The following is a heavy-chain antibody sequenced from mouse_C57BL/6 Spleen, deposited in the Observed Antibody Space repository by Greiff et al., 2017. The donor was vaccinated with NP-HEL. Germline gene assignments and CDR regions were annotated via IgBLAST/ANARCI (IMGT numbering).Heavy chain of an antibody. CDR1: GYSITSGYY. D-gene: IGHD1-1*01. CDR3: ARVRITPWYFDV. V-gene: IGHV3-6*01. Sequence: VQLKESGPGLVKPSQSLSLTCSVTGYSITSGYYWNWIRQFPGNKLEWMGYISYDGSNNYNPSLKNRISITRDTSKNQFFLKLNSVTTEDTATYYCARVRITPWYFDVWGTGTTVTVSS. J-gene: IGHJ1*03. CDR2: ISYDGSN.